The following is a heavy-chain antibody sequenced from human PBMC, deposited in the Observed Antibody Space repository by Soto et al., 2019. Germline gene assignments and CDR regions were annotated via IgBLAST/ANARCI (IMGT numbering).Heavy chain of an antibody. V-gene: IGHV2-5*02. J-gene: IGHJ5*02. CDR1: GFSLSTTGVG. CDR2: IYWDDDK. CDR3: AHGTYCSSTSCYEPDYNWFDP. Sequence: SGPTLVNPTQTLTLTCTFSGFSLSTTGVGVGWIRQPPGKALEWLALIYWDDDKRYSPSLKSRLTITKDTSKNQVVLTMTNMDPVDTATYYCAHGTYCSSTSCYEPDYNWFDPWGQGTLVTVSS. D-gene: IGHD2-2*01.